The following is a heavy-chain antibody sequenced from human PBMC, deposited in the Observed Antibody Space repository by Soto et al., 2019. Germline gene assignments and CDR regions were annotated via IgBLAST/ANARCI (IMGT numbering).Heavy chain of an antibody. CDR1: GFTFSSYG. CDR2: IWYDGSNK. CDR3: ARDARKGIAVAGNSPFDY. V-gene: IGHV3-33*01. J-gene: IGHJ4*02. Sequence: PGGSLRLSCAASGFTFSSYGLHWVRQAPGKGLEWVAVIWYDGSNKYYADSVKGRFTISRDNSKNTLYLQMNSLRAEDTAVYYCARDARKGIAVAGNSPFDYWGQGTLVTVSS. D-gene: IGHD6-19*01.